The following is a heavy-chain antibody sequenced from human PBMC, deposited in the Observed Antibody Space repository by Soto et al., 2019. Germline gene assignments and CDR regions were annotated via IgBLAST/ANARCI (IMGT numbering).Heavy chain of an antibody. CDR3: ARLVVPAAGYYGMDV. CDR1: GFTFISYE. Sequence: PGWSLRLSCASSGFTFISYEMNWVRQAPGKGLEWVSYISSSGSTIYYADSVKGRFTISRDNAKNSLYLQMNSLRAEDTAVYYCARLVVPAAGYYGMDVWGQGTTVTVSS. CDR2: ISSSGSTI. D-gene: IGHD2-2*01. J-gene: IGHJ6*02. V-gene: IGHV3-48*03.